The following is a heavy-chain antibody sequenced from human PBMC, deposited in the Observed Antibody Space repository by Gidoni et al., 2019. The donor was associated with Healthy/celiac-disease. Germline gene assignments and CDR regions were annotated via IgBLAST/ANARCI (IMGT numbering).Heavy chain of an antibody. J-gene: IGHJ4*02. CDR3: AKVPPVWGSYRHHFDY. CDR2: ISGSGGST. D-gene: IGHD3-16*02. CDR1: GFTFSSYA. Sequence: EVQLLESGGGLVQPGGSLRLSCAASGFTFSSYAMSWVRQAPGKGLEWVSAISGSGGSTYYADSVKGRFTISRDNSKNTLYLQMNSLRAEDTAVYYCAKVPPVWGSYRHHFDYWGQGTLVTVSS. V-gene: IGHV3-23*01.